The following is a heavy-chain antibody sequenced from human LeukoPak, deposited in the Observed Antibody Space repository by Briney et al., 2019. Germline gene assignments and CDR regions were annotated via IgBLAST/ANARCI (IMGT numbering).Heavy chain of an antibody. CDR2: MNHSGSA. Sequence: PSETLSLTCAVYGGSFSGYYWTWIRQPPGKGLEWIGEMNHSGSANYNPSLKSRVTMSVDTSKNQFSLKLSSVTAADTAVYYCARDSRYYYDSSGYYYWGQGALVTVSS. J-gene: IGHJ4*02. D-gene: IGHD3-22*01. CDR3: ARDSRYYYDSSGYYY. V-gene: IGHV4-34*01. CDR1: GGSFSGYY.